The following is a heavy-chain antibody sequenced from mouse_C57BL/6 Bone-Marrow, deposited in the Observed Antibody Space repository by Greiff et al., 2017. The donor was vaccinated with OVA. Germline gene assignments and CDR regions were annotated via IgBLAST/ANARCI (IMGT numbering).Heavy chain of an antibody. CDR2: IYPRSGNT. J-gene: IGHJ2*01. Sequence: VTLMESGAELARPGASVKLSCKASGYTFTSYGISWVKQRTGQGLEWIGEIYPRSGNTYYNEKFKGKATLTADKSSSTAYMELRSLTSEDSAVYFCARGSYYFDYWGQGTTLTVSS. CDR1: GYTFTSYG. CDR3: ARGSYYFDY. V-gene: IGHV1-81*01.